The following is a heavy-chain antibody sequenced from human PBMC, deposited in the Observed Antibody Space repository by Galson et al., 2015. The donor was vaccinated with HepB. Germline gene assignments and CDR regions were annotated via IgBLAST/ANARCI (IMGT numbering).Heavy chain of an antibody. D-gene: IGHD5-12*01. Sequence: SETLSLTCTVSGGSISSYYWSWIRQPPGKGLEWIGYIYYSGSTNYNPSLKSRVTISVDTSKNQFSLKLSSVTAADTAVYYCARWFRGYSGYGLDYWGQGTLVTVSS. CDR2: IYYSGST. V-gene: IGHV4-59*01. CDR1: GGSISSYY. J-gene: IGHJ4*02. CDR3: ARWFRGYSGYGLDY.